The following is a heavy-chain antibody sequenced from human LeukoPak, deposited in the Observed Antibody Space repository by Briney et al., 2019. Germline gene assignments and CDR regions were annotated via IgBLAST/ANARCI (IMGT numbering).Heavy chain of an antibody. CDR2: INPNSGGT. CDR1: GYTFTGYY. J-gene: IGHJ6*02. Sequence: GASVKVSCKASGYTFTGYYMHWVRQAPGQGLEWMGWINPNSGGTNYAQKFQGRVTMTRDTSISTAYMELSRLRSDDTAVYYCAREGRSSSSWYYYYGMDVWGQGTTVTVFS. CDR3: AREGRSSSSWYYYYGMDV. V-gene: IGHV1-2*02. D-gene: IGHD6-13*01.